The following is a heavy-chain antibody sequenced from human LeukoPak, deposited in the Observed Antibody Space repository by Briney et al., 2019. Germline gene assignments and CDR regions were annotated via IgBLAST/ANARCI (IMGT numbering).Heavy chain of an antibody. CDR2: ISSSSNKI. J-gene: IGHJ4*02. Sequence: PGGSLRLSCAASGFTFSGYSMNWVRQAPGKGLEWVSYISSSSNKIYYADSVKGRFITSRDNAKNSLYLQMNSLRDEDTAVYYCARSDLRFLELLDYWGQETLVTVSS. D-gene: IGHD3-3*01. CDR1: GFTFSGYS. V-gene: IGHV3-48*02. CDR3: ARSDLRFLELLDY.